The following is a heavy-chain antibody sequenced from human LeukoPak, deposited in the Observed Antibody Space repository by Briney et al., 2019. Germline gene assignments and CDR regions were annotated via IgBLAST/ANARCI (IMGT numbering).Heavy chain of an antibody. D-gene: IGHD2-2*02. Sequence: ASVNVSCEASGYTFTSYAMHWVRQAPGQRLEWMGWINAGNGNTKYSQKFQGRVTITRDTSASTAYMELSSLRSEDTAVYYCARGYCSSTSCYTPLGYFDLWGRGTLVTVSS. J-gene: IGHJ2*01. V-gene: IGHV1-3*01. CDR3: ARGYCSSTSCYTPLGYFDL. CDR1: GYTFTSYA. CDR2: INAGNGNT.